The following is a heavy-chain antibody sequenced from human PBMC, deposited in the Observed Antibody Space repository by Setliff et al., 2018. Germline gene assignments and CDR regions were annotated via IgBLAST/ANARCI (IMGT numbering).Heavy chain of an antibody. J-gene: IGHJ5*02. D-gene: IGHD3-22*01. CDR1: DDSISSRHYY. Sequence: SETLSLTCTVSDDSISSRHYYWGWIRQSPGKGLEWIASVYYSGTTYYNPSLESRVTMSADTSKNHVSLKLSSVTAADTAVYYCARAHTWSLPNDNSGYPGWFDPWGQGTLVTVSS. CDR2: VYYSGTT. CDR3: ARAHTWSLPNDNSGYPGWFDP. V-gene: IGHV4-39*02.